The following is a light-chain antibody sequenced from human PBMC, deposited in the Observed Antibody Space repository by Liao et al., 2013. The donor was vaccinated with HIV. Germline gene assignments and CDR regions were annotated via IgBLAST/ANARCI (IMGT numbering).Light chain of an antibody. V-gene: IGLV3-21*04. Sequence: SYVLTQPPSVSVAPGKTARITCGGNNIGSRGVHWYQQKPGQAPVLVIEYDTRRPSGISDRLSASDSGATATLTIRKVEVGDEAVYYCQVWDDSVGRVVFGGGTKLTVL. CDR3: QVWDDSVGRVV. CDR1: NIGSRG. J-gene: IGLJ2*01. CDR2: YDT.